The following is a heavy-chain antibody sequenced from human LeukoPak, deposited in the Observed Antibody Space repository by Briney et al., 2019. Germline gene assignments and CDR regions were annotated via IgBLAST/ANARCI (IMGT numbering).Heavy chain of an antibody. Sequence: GGSLRLSCAASGFTFSSYAMSWVRQAPGKGLEWVSAISGSGGSTYYADSVKGRFTISRDNSKNTLYLQMNSLRAEDTAVYYCAKDRMIFGVVITSFDYWGQGTLVTVSS. V-gene: IGHV3-23*01. CDR3: AKDRMIFGVVITSFDY. CDR1: GFTFSSYA. CDR2: ISGSGGST. J-gene: IGHJ4*02. D-gene: IGHD3-3*01.